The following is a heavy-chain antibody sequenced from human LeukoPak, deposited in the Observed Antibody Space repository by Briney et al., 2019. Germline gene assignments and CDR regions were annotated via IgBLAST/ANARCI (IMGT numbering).Heavy chain of an antibody. J-gene: IGHJ4*02. CDR2: IWYDGSNK. D-gene: IGHD3-10*01. CDR1: GFIFSNYG. Sequence: GGSLRLSCAASGFIFSNYGMHWVRQAPGKGLEWVAVIWYDGSNKYYADSVKGRFTISRDNSKNTLYLRMNSLRAEDTAVYYCARELSRTGAFDYWGQGTLVTVSS. V-gene: IGHV3-33*01. CDR3: ARELSRTGAFDY.